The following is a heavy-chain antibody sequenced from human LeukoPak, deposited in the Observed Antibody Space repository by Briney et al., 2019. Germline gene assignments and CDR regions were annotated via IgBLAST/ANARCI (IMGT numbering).Heavy chain of an antibody. CDR3: ARGVRDFDY. CDR2: ISSSSSYI. V-gene: IGHV3-21*01. Sequence: PGGSLRLTCAASGFTFSSYSMNWDRQAPGKGLGWVSSISSSSSYIYYADSVKGRFTISRDNAKNSLYLQMNSLRAEDTAVYYCARGVRDFDYWGQGTLLTVSS. CDR1: GFTFSSYS. J-gene: IGHJ4*02. D-gene: IGHD3-3*01.